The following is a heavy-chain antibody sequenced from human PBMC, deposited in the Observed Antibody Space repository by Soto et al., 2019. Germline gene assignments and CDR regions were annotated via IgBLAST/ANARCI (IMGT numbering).Heavy chain of an antibody. CDR1: GGSILDSTYY. J-gene: IGHJ5*02. CDR2: IFYSGGT. Sequence: QLLLQESGPGLVKPSETLSLTCTVSGGSILDSTYYWAWIRQSPGKGLGWIGTIFYSGGTFYTPSLKWRVTLSVDTPNHQFSLKLSSVTAADTAVYYCARQASGYYYGWFDPWGQGTLVTVSS. CDR3: ARQASGYYYGWFDP. V-gene: IGHV4-39*01. D-gene: IGHD3-22*01.